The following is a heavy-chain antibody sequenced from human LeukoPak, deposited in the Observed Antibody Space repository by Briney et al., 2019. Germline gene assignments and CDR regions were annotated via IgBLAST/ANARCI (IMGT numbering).Heavy chain of an antibody. J-gene: IGHJ4*02. V-gene: IGHV3-9*01. D-gene: IGHD6-6*01. CDR3: ARGPPTWARSPLDY. CDR1: GFTFDDYA. CDR2: ISWNSGSI. Sequence: GGSLRLSCAASGFTFDDYAMHWVRQAPGKGLKWVSGISWNSGSIGYADSVKGRFTISRDNAKNSLYLQMNSLRAEDTAVYYCARGPPTWARSPLDYWGQGTLVTVSS.